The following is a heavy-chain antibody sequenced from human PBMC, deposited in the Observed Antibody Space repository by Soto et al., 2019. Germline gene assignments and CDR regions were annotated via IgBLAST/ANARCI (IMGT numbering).Heavy chain of an antibody. J-gene: IGHJ4*02. CDR2: IIPIFGTA. Sequence: SVKVSCKASGGTFSSYAISWVRQAPGQGLEWMGGIIPIFGTANYAQKFQGRVTITADKSTSTAYMELSSLRSEDTAVYYCARTRKWELRSFDYWGQGTLVTVSS. D-gene: IGHD1-26*01. CDR1: GGTFSSYA. V-gene: IGHV1-69*06. CDR3: ARTRKWELRSFDY.